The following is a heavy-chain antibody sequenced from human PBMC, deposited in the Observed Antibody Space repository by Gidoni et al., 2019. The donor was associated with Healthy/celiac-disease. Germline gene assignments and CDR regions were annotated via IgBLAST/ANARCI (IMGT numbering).Heavy chain of an antibody. CDR3: AGENDYGDYPGVY. CDR2: ISSSSSYR. Sequence: EVQLVESGGGLVKPGGSLRLSCAASGSTFSRYSMNWVRQAPGKGLEWFSSISSSSSYRYYADSVKGRFTISRDNAKNSLYLQMNSLRAEDTAVYYCAGENDYGDYPGVYWGQGTLVTVSS. J-gene: IGHJ4*02. D-gene: IGHD4-17*01. V-gene: IGHV3-21*01. CDR1: GSTFSRYS.